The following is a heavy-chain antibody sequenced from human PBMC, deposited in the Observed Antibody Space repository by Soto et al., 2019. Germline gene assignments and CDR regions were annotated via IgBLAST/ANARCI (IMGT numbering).Heavy chain of an antibody. J-gene: IGHJ4*02. CDR2: VSFDGSNK. V-gene: IGHV3-30-3*01. Sequence: LRLSCAASGFTLSTHAMHWVRQAPGKGLECVAIVSFDGSNKYYADSVKGRFTISRDNSKNTLYLQMSGLTPEDTAVYYCARDQTGITTTGGGRIDHWGQGTLVTVSS. CDR1: GFTLSTHA. D-gene: IGHD1-20*01. CDR3: ARDQTGITTTGGGRIDH.